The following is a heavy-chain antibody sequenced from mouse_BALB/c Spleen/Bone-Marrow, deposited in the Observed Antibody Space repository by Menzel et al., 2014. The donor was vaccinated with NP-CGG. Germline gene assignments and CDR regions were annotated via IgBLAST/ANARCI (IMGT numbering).Heavy chain of an antibody. CDR3: ARAKDYDYDVHY. D-gene: IGHD2-4*01. Sequence: LVKTRASVKISCKASGYSFTGYYMHWVKQSHGKSLEWIGYISCYNSATYYNQKFRGKATFTVDTSSSTAYMQFNSLTSEDSAVYYCARAKDYDYDVHYWGQGTTLTVSS. J-gene: IGHJ2*01. CDR2: ISCYNSAT. V-gene: IGHV1S34*01. CDR1: GYSFTGYY.